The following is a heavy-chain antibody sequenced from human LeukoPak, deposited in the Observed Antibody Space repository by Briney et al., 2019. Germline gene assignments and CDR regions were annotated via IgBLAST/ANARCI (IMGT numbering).Heavy chain of an antibody. D-gene: IGHD2-8*02. Sequence: PGGSLRLSCAASGFSFSSHAMYWVRQAPGKGLEYVSGINSDGGSTFYANSVKGRFTISRDNSKNTLYLQMGSLRAEDMAVYYCAGRYCTGGTCYGFALDYWGQGTLVTVSS. CDR1: GFSFSSHA. J-gene: IGHJ4*02. V-gene: IGHV3-64*01. CDR3: AGRYCTGGTCYGFALDY. CDR2: INSDGGST.